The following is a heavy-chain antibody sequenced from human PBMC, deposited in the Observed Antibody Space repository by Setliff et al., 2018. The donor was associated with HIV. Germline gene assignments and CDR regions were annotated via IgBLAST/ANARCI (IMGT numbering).Heavy chain of an antibody. J-gene: IGHJ2*01. CDR2: IYHSRST. V-gene: IGHV4-38-2*02. Sequence: SETLSLTCTVSGYSISSGSYWGWIRQPPGKGLEWIASIYHSRSTYYNPSLKSRVTISVDTSKNQFSLKLSSMTAADTAVYYCARLGGGALRWYFDLWGRGTLVTSPQ. CDR1: GYSISSGSY. CDR3: ARLGGGALRWYFDL. D-gene: IGHD3-16*01.